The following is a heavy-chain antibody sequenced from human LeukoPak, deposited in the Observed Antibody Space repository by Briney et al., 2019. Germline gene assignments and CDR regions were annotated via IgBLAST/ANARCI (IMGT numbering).Heavy chain of an antibody. V-gene: IGHV1-2*06. Sequence: ASVKVSCKASGYTFTGYYMHWVRQAPGQGLEWMGRINPNSGGTNYAQKFQGRVTMTRDTSTSTVYMELSSLRSEDTAVYYCARVATMIVVVTPIDAFDIWGQGTMVTVSS. CDR1: GYTFTGYY. D-gene: IGHD3-22*01. J-gene: IGHJ3*02. CDR3: ARVATMIVVVTPIDAFDI. CDR2: INPNSGGT.